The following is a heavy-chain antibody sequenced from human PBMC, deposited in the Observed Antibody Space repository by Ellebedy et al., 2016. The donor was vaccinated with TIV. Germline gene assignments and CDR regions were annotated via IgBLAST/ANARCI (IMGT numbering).Heavy chain of an antibody. Sequence: PGGSLRLSCAASGFTFSTYGMHWVRQAPGKGLEWVAVIWYDGSNKYYEDSVKGRFTISRDNSKNTLYLQMNSLRAEDTAVYYRTRDSGWEHDYWGQGTLVTVSS. V-gene: IGHV3-33*01. CDR3: TRDSGWEHDY. D-gene: IGHD4-23*01. J-gene: IGHJ4*02. CDR2: IWYDGSNK. CDR1: GFTFSTYG.